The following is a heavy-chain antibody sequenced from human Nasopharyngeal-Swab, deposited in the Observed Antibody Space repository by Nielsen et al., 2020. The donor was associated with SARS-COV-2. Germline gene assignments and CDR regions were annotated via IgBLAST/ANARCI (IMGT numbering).Heavy chain of an antibody. V-gene: IGHV3-23*01. CDR3: AKEAYGGNSGESAFDI. D-gene: IGHD4-23*01. J-gene: IGHJ3*02. Sequence: SVRLACAGAGCTFSSYAMSWVRQAPGTGLEWVSAISGSGGNTYYADSVKGRFTISRDNSKNTLYLQMNSLRAEDTAVYYCAKEAYGGNSGESAFDIWGQGTMVTVSS. CDR2: ISGSGGNT. CDR1: GCTFSSYA.